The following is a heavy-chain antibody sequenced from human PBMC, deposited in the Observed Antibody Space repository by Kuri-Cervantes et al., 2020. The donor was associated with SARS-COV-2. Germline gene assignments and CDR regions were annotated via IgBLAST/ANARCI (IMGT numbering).Heavy chain of an antibody. CDR3: SSGGGRIVVVPAAMYYYGMDV. CDR1: GFTFSDYN. D-gene: IGHD2-2*01. Sequence: GESLKIPLAASGFTFSDYNMNWVRQAPGKGLEWIAHISNGASTRFYADSVKGRFIISRDNAKNSLYLQMNSLIAEDTAVYYCSSGGGRIVVVPAAMYYYGMDVWGQGTTVTVSS. V-gene: IGHV3-48*04. CDR2: ISNGASTR. J-gene: IGHJ6*02.